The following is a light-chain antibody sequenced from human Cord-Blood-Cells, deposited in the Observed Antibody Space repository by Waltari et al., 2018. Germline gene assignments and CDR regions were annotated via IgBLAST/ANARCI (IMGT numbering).Light chain of an antibody. CDR1: QSVSIN. Sequence: EIVMTQSPATLSVSPGERATLSCRASQSVSINLAWYQQKPGQAPRRLIYGASTRATGIPARFSGSGSGTEFTLTISSLQSEDFAVYYCQQYNNWSYTFGQGTKLEIK. V-gene: IGKV3-15*01. CDR3: QQYNNWSYT. CDR2: GAS. J-gene: IGKJ2*01.